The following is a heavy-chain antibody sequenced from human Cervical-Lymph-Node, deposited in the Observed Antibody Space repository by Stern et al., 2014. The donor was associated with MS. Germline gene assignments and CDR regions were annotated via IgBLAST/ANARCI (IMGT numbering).Heavy chain of an antibody. CDR2: IYYTGST. V-gene: IGHV4-31*03. CDR1: GASVSSSGYY. CDR3: ARGATINDFDF. J-gene: IGHJ4*02. D-gene: IGHD5-12*01. Sequence: VQLLESGPGLVKPSQTVSLTCTVSGASVSSSGYYWSWIRQHPGKGLEWIGYIYYTGSTYSNPSLKSRVTISLDTSKNRFSLRLSSVTAADTAVYFCARGATINDFDFWGQGTLVTVSS.